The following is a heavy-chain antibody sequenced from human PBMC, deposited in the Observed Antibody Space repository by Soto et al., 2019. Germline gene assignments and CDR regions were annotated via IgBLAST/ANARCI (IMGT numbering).Heavy chain of an antibody. V-gene: IGHV1-69*04. Sequence: SVKVSCKGSGGTFNRYTITWVRQAPGQGLEWMGRIIPMFGIASYAQNFQGRVTITADKSTSTAYMELSSLRSEDTAVYYCARDWLHRVEGSYSLGAGAETDRWTQRNPAYYYYGMDVWGQGTTVTVSS. CDR2: IIPMFGIA. CDR3: ARDWLHRVEGSYSLGAGAETDRWTQRNPAYYYYGMDV. D-gene: IGHD6-13*01. J-gene: IGHJ6*02. CDR1: GGTFNRYT.